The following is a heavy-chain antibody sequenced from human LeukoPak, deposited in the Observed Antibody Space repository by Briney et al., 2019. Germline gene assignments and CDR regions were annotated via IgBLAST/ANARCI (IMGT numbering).Heavy chain of an antibody. V-gene: IGHV3-33*06. D-gene: IGHD5-24*01. CDR2: IWYDGSNK. CDR3: AKDRRDGYNYPSN. J-gene: IGHJ4*02. CDR1: GLTFSSYG. Sequence: PGRSPRPSFAASGLTFSSYGIQSVRQAPGKGLEWVVVIWYDGSNKYYADSVKARFTISRDNSKNTLYLQMNSLRAEDTAVYYCAKDRRDGYNYPSNWGQGTLVTVSS.